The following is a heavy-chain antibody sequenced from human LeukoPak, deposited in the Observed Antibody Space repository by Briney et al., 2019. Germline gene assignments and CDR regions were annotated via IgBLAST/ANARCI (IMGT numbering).Heavy chain of an antibody. D-gene: IGHD3-10*01. Sequence: GTSLRLSCTASGFNFGIYGMHWVRQAPGKGLEWVAVMWDDGTNEYYVESVKGRFTISRDNGKRTLYLQMNSLRAEDTAVYYCAREATVVRGNTIDPWGQGTLVTVSS. CDR1: GFNFGIYG. CDR2: MWDDGTNE. V-gene: IGHV3-33*01. CDR3: AREATVVRGNTIDP. J-gene: IGHJ5*02.